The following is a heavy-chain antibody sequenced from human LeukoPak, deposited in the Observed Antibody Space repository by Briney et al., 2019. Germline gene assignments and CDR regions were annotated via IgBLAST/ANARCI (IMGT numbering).Heavy chain of an antibody. CDR1: GYTFTSYD. CDR3: ARASGWPNNWFDP. D-gene: IGHD6-19*01. J-gene: IGHJ5*02. V-gene: IGHV1-8*01. Sequence: GASVKVSCKASGYTFTSYDINWVRQATGQGLEWMGWMNPNSGDTGYAQKFQGRVTMTRNTSISTAYMELSSLRSEDTAVYYCARASGWPNNWFDPWGQGTLVTVSS. CDR2: MNPNSGDT.